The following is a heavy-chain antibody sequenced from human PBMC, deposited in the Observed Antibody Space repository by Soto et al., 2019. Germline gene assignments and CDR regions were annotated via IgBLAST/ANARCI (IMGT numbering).Heavy chain of an antibody. CDR3: ARAGRGYCSGGSCYSGLHGMDV. CDR1: GGSISSSNW. CDR2: IYHSGST. Sequence: QVQLQESGPGLVKPSGTLSLTCAVSGGSISSSNWWSWVRQPPGKGLEWIGEIYHSGSTNYNPSLNRRVTISVDKSKNQFSLTLSSVTAADTAVYYGARAGRGYCSGGSCYSGLHGMDVWGQGTTVTVSS. D-gene: IGHD2-15*01. J-gene: IGHJ6*02. V-gene: IGHV4-4*02.